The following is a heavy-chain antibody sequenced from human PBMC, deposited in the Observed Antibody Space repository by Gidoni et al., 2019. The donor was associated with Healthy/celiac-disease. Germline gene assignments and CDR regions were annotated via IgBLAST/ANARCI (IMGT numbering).Heavy chain of an antibody. CDR3: ARGWAMDIVVVPAAAYYYYGMDV. Sequence: GLEWMGGIIPIFGTANYAQKFQGRVTITADESTSTAYMELSSLRSEDTAVYYCARGWAMDIVVVPAAAYYYYGMDVWGQGTTVTVSS. D-gene: IGHD2-2*03. J-gene: IGHJ6*02. CDR2: IIPIFGTA. V-gene: IGHV1-69*01.